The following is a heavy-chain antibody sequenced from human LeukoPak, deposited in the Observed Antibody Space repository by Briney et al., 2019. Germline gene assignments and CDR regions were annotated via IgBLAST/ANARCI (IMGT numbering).Heavy chain of an antibody. CDR2: INSDGGTT. V-gene: IGHV3-74*01. CDR1: GFTVGTYC. CDR3: ATDPYVSGSYHRLFY. Sequence: PGGSLRLSCAASGFTVGTYCMHWVRQAPGKGLVWVSCINSDGGTTTYADPVKGPFTISRDNTNNTLHMHMNKLRAEATSICYCATDPYVSGSYHRLFYWGQGTLVTVSS. D-gene: IGHD3-10*01. J-gene: IGHJ4*02.